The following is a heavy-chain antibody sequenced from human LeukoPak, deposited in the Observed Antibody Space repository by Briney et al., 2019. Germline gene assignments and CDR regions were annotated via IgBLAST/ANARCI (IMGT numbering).Heavy chain of an antibody. D-gene: IGHD3-3*01. CDR1: GYTFTSYY. V-gene: IGHV1-46*01. Sequence: ASVKVSCKASGYTFTSYYMHWVRQAPGQGLEWMGLINPSGGRTNYAQKFQGRVTMTEDTSTDTAYMELSSLRSEDTAVYYCATHKDFWSGYLVYWGQGTLVTVSS. J-gene: IGHJ4*02. CDR2: INPSGGRT. CDR3: ATHKDFWSGYLVY.